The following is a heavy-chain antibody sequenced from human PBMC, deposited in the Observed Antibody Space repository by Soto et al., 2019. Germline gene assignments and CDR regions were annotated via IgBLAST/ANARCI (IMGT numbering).Heavy chain of an antibody. V-gene: IGHV3-72*01. CDR1: GFTFSDHH. J-gene: IGHJ4*02. Sequence: EVQLVESGGGLVQPGGSLRLSCAASGFTFSDHHMDWVRQAPGKGLEWVGRARNKAHSYTTAYAASVKGRFTISRDDSKNSLSLQMNSLKTEDTAVYFCARLIGTSFDLWGQGTLVTVSS. CDR3: ARLIGTSFDL. CDR2: ARNKAHSYTT.